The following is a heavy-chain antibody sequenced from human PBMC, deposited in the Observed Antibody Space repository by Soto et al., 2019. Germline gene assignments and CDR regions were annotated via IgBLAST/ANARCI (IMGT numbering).Heavy chain of an antibody. CDR1: GFTFTSYG. CDR2: VSAYNGYT. V-gene: IGHV1-18*01. CDR3: ARAGRSRAVAVFDS. D-gene: IGHD6-19*01. Sequence: QVQLVQSGAEVKKPGASVKVSCKASGFTFTSYGFSWVRQAPGEGLEWMGWVSAYNGYTTYAQKLQGRVTMTTDTSTSTAYMELRSLRSDDTAVYYCARAGRSRAVAVFDSWGQGTLVTVSS. J-gene: IGHJ4*02.